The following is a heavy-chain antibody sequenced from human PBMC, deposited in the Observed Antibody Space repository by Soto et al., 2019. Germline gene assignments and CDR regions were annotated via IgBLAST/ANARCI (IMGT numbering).Heavy chain of an antibody. D-gene: IGHD6-6*01. Sequence: GXSLRLSCAASGFTSSSYAMHCVRQAPFKGLEWVAVISYDGSNKYYADSVKGRFTISRDNSKNTLYLQMNSLRAEDTAVYYCARAYSSSSRYYYGMDVWGQGTTVTVSS. CDR1: GFTSSSYA. CDR3: ARAYSSSSRYYYGMDV. CDR2: ISYDGSNK. V-gene: IGHV3-30-3*01. J-gene: IGHJ6*02.